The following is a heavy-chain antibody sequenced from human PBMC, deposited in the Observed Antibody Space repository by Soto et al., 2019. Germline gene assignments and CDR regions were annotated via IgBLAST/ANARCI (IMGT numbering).Heavy chain of an antibody. CDR1: GGSVSSGSYY. J-gene: IGHJ6*02. V-gene: IGHV4-61*01. CDR3: ARDIPYYYYGMDV. Sequence: SETLSLTCTVSGGSVSSGSYYWSWIRQPPGKGLEWIGYIYYSGSTNYNPSLKSRVTISVDTSKNQFSLKLSSVTAADTAVYYCARDIPYYYYGMDVWGQGTTVTVSS. CDR2: IYYSGST.